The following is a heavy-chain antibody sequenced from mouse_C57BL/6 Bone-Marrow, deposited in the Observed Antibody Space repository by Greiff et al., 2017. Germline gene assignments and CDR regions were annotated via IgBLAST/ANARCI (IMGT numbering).Heavy chain of an antibody. D-gene: IGHD2-4*01. CDR3: ARASLYDYDCKAWFAY. Sequence: QVQLQQSGAELARPGASVKMSCKASGYTFTSYTMHWVKQRPGQGLEWIGYINPSSGYTKYNQKFKDKATLTADKSSSTAYMQLSSLTSEDSAGYYCARASLYDYDCKAWFAYWGQGTLVTVSA. CDR2: INPSSGYT. CDR1: GYTFTSYT. V-gene: IGHV1-4*01. J-gene: IGHJ3*01.